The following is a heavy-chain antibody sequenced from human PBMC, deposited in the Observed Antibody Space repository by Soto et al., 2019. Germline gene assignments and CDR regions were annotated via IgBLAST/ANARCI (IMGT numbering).Heavy chain of an antibody. CDR1: GYTFTDHY. D-gene: IGHD5-18*01. CDR2: INPNSGGT. CDR3: ARVYEYSYGYF. J-gene: IGHJ4*02. V-gene: IGHV1-2*02. Sequence: ASVKVSCKASGYTFTDHYMYWMRQAPGQGPEWMGWINPNSGGTNYAQKFQGRVTMTRDTSISTAYMELSRLRSDDTAVYYCARVYEYSYGYFWGQGTLVTASS.